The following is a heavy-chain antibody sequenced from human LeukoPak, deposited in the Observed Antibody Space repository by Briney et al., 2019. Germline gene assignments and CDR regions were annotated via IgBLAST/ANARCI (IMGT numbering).Heavy chain of an antibody. Sequence: SVKVSCKASGGTFSSYAISWVRQAPGQGLEWMGGIIPIFGTANYAQKFQGRVTITADESTSTAYMELSSLRSEDTAVYYCARGAAVREYYYYYMDVWGKGTTVTISS. CDR2: IIPIFGTA. D-gene: IGHD1-26*01. J-gene: IGHJ6*03. CDR1: GGTFSSYA. CDR3: ARGAAVREYYYYYMDV. V-gene: IGHV1-69*13.